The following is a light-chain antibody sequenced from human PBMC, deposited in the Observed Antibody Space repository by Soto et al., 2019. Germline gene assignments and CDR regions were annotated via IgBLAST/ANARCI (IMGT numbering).Light chain of an antibody. Sequence: EIVLTQSPGTVSLSPGERATLSCRASQSVSTNYLAWYQQKPGQAPRLLIYRTSTRATGIPDRFSGSGSGTDFTLTISRLEPEDFAVYYCQQYGSSPPETFGQGTKVDIK. CDR2: RTS. CDR3: QQYGSSPPET. J-gene: IGKJ1*01. V-gene: IGKV3-20*01. CDR1: QSVSTNY.